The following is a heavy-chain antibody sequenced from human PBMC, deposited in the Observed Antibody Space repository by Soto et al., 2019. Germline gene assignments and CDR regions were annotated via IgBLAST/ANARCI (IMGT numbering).Heavy chain of an antibody. CDR1: GFTVSTYH. D-gene: IGHD5-12*01. CDR2: IYSAGSA. J-gene: IGHJ4*02. V-gene: IGHV3-66*01. Sequence: GGSLRLSCAASGFTVSTYHMSWVRQAPGKGLEWVSVIYSAGSADFADSVKVRFTLSRDNSKNTLYLQMSSLRAEDTAVYYCARDNGYDAATLDYWGQGTLVTVSS. CDR3: ARDNGYDAATLDY.